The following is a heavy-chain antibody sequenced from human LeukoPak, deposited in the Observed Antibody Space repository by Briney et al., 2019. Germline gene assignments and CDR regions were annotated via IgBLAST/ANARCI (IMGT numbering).Heavy chain of an antibody. CDR3: ARDRAHYDNSANAFDV. Sequence: PGGSLRLSCAASGFTFSSYEMNWVRQAPGKGLEWVSYMDSRSASIYYADSVKGRFTISRDNAKQSLYLQMNGLRAEDTAVYYCARDRAHYDNSANAFDVWGQGTMVTVSS. V-gene: IGHV3-48*03. J-gene: IGHJ3*01. CDR2: MDSRSASI. CDR1: GFTFSSYE. D-gene: IGHD3-22*01.